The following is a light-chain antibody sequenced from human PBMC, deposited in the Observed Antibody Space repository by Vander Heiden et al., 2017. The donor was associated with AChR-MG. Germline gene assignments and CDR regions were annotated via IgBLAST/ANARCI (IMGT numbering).Light chain of an antibody. CDR2: AAS. CDR3: QQRSNEPPGLT. V-gene: IGKV3-11*01. Sequence: DIVLTQSPATLSSSPGERATLTCRASQSVGPYLAWYQQKPGQAPRLIIHAASNRATGIPARFSGSGSGTDFTLTISSLKPEDFAIYYCQQRSNEPPGLTFGGGTKVEIK. CDR1: QSVGPY. J-gene: IGKJ4*01.